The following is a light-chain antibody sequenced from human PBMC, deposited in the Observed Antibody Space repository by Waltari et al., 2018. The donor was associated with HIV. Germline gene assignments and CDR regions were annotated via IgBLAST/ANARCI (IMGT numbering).Light chain of an antibody. Sequence: ETVMTQSPATLFVSPGETATLLSRASQSISSDLAWYQQKPGQAPRLLMYDAATRATGIPGRFSGSGSGTEFTLTISSLQSEDFAVYYCQQYNNWPPGYTFGQGTKLHIK. CDR2: DAA. CDR3: QQYNNWPPGYT. CDR1: QSISSD. J-gene: IGKJ2*01. V-gene: IGKV3-15*01.